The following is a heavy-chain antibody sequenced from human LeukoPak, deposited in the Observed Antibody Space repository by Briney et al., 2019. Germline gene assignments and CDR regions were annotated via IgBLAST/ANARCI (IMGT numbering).Heavy chain of an antibody. CDR3: AKDRIYGSYSSDY. J-gene: IGHJ4*02. CDR2: ISGSGGST. V-gene: IGHV3-23*01. D-gene: IGHD1-26*01. CDR1: GFTFSSYS. Sequence: PGGSLRLSCAASGFTFSSYSMNWVRQAPGKGLEWVSAISGSGGSTYYADSVKGRFTISRDNSKNTLYPQMNSLRAEDTAVYYCAKDRIYGSYSSDYWGQGTLVTVSS.